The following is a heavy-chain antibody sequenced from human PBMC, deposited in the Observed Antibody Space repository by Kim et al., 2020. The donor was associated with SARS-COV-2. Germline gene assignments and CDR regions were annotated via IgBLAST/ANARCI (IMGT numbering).Heavy chain of an antibody. CDR1: GFTFSNYS. J-gene: IGHJ6*02. CDR2: ISISGSTI. CDR3: ARVKYGDYFQGMDI. D-gene: IGHD4-17*01. V-gene: IGHV3-11*01. Sequence: GGSLRLSCAASGFTFSNYSMNWIRQAPGEGLEWVSYISISGSTIFYADSVKGRLTISRDNAKNSLYLQMKSKRAEDTAVYYCARVKYGDYFQGMDIWGQGSTVTVSS.